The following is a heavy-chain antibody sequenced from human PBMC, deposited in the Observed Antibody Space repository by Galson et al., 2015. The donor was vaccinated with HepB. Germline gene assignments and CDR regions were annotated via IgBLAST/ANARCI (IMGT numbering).Heavy chain of an antibody. CDR1: GGSFSGYY. CDR2: INHSGST. D-gene: IGHD2-2*01. CDR3: ARGPLSYCSSTSCYPARPRWFDP. V-gene: IGHV4-34*01. J-gene: IGHJ5*02. Sequence: SETLSLTCAVYGGSFSGYYWSWIRQPPGKGLEWIGEINHSGSTNYNPSLKSRVTISVDTSKNQFSLKLSSVTAADTAVYYCARGPLSYCSSTSCYPARPRWFDPWGQGTLVTVSS.